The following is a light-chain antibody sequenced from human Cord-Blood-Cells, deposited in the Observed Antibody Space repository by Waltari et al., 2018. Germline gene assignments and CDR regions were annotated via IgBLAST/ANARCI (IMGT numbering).Light chain of an antibody. V-gene: IGLV3-19*01. CDR3: NSRDSSGNRV. Sequence: SSELTHDPAVSLALGQTGRITRQGDSLRSPYSSWYQQKPGQAPVLVVYGKNHRPSGIPGRFSGSSAGNTASLTITGAQAEDEADYSWNSRDSSGNRVFGGGTKLTVL. J-gene: IGLJ3*02. CDR2: GKN. CDR1: SLRSPY.